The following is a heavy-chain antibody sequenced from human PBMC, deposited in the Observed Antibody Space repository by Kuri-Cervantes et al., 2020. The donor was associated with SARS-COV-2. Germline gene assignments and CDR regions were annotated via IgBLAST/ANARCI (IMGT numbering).Heavy chain of an antibody. Sequence: GESLKISCAASGFTFSGHWIHWVRQAPGKGLVWVSRINPDGSYTNNADSVKGRFTLSRDNAKKSLFLQMNRLRAEDTAIYYCSRDRGYSGTSSPVYWGQGTLVTVSS. V-gene: IGHV3-74*01. CDR2: INPDGSYT. CDR1: GFTFSGHW. CDR3: SRDRGYSGTSSPVY. D-gene: IGHD1-26*01. J-gene: IGHJ4*02.